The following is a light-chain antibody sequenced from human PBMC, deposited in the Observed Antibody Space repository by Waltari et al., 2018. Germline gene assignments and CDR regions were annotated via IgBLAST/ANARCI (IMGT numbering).Light chain of an antibody. CDR1: QSVSSY. Sequence: EIVLTQSPATLSLSPGERATLSCRASQSVSSYLAWYQQKPGQAPRLLIYDASNRATGIPAMFSGSWSGTDFTLTISSLEPEDFAVYYCQQRSNWPPLTFGGGTKVEIK. CDR3: QQRSNWPPLT. CDR2: DAS. J-gene: IGKJ4*01. V-gene: IGKV3-11*01.